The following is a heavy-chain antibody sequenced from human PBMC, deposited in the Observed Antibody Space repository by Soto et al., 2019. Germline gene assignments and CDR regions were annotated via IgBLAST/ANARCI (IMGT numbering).Heavy chain of an antibody. D-gene: IGHD3-16*01. Sequence: EVQLVESGGGLIQPGGSLRLSCEASGFTFSSNDMNWVRQAPGKGLEWVSLIWISGSTAYADSVKGRFTISRDNSKSALYLHMSSLRAEDTAVYYCATRPLLRGAPWGQGTMVTVSS. CDR1: GFTFSSND. CDR3: ATRPLLRGAP. J-gene: IGHJ3*01. V-gene: IGHV3-53*01. CDR2: IWISGST.